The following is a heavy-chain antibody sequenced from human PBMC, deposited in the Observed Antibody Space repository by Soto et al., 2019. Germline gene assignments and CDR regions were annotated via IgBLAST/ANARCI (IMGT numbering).Heavy chain of an antibody. CDR2: INPNSGGT. CDR3: ARAPIVVVTATGAFDI. D-gene: IGHD2-21*02. V-gene: IGHV1-2*04. CDR1: GYTFTGYY. Sequence: GASVKVSCKASGYTFTGYYMHWVLQAPGQGLEWMGWINPNSGGTNYAQKFQGWVTMTRDTSISTAYMELSRLRSDDTAVYYCARAPIVVVTATGAFDIWGQGTMVTVSS. J-gene: IGHJ3*02.